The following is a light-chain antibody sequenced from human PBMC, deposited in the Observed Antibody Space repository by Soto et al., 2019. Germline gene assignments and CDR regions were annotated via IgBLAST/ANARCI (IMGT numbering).Light chain of an antibody. V-gene: IGKV1-9*01. CDR3: QQVKTYPRT. CDR2: HAS. CDR1: QGIPNC. J-gene: IGKJ4*01. Sequence: IHLTQSPSSLSASVGDRVTITCRASQGIPNCMAWYQQKPGKAPKLLIYHASTLNSGVPSRFSGRKSGTQFTLTIDSLQPEDFATYYCQQVKTYPRTFGGGTKVDI.